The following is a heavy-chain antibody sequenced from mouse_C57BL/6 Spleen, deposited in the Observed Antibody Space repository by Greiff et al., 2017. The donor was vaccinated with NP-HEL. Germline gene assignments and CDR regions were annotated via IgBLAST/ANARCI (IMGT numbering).Heavy chain of an antibody. V-gene: IGHV1-4*01. CDR2: INPSSGYT. J-gene: IGHJ2*01. CDR3: ERYYYGSSPLDY. Sequence: QVQLQQSGAELARPGASVKMSCKASGYTFTSYTMHWVKQRPGQGLEWIGYINPSSGYTKYNQKFKDKATLTADKSSSTAYMQLSSLTSEDSAVYYCERYYYGSSPLDYWGQGTTLTVSS. D-gene: IGHD1-1*01. CDR1: GYTFTSYT.